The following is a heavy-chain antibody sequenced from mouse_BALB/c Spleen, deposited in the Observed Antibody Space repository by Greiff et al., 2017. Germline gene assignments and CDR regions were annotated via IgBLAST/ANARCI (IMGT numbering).Heavy chain of an antibody. Sequence: DVKLQESGPGLVKPSQSLSLTCTVTGYSITSDYAWNWIRQFPGNKLEWMGYISYSGSTSYNPSLKSRISITRDTSKNQFFLQLNSVTTEDTATYYCAEGNWDWFAYWGQGTLVTVSA. CDR1: GYSITSDYA. J-gene: IGHJ3*01. V-gene: IGHV3-2*02. D-gene: IGHD4-1*01. CDR2: ISYSGST. CDR3: AEGNWDWFAY.